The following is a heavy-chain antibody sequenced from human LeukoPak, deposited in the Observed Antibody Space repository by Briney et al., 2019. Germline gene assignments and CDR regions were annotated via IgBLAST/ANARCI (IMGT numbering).Heavy chain of an antibody. V-gene: IGHV6-1*01. Sequence: SQTLSLTCAISGDNVSSNSAAWNWSRQSPSRGLEWLGRIYYRSKWYNDDAVSVKSRITINPDTSRNQFSLQLNSVTPEDTAVYYCARGIPILDYWGQGTLVTVSS. CDR1: GDNVSSNSAA. CDR3: ARGIPILDY. J-gene: IGHJ4*02. CDR2: IYYRSKWYN.